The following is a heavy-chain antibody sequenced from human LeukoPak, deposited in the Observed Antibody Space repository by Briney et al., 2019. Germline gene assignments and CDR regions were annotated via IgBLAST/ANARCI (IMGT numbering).Heavy chain of an antibody. D-gene: IGHD5-12*01. Sequence: ASVKVSCKASGYTFRNYGITWVRQAPGQGLEWMGWISAYNGDTHYAQNFQVRATMTTDTSTSTAYMELRSLRSDDTAVYYCARDPTNTSGYYAYFDYWGQGTLVTVSS. CDR1: GYTFRNYG. J-gene: IGHJ4*02. CDR3: ARDPTNTSGYYAYFDY. V-gene: IGHV1-18*01. CDR2: ISAYNGDT.